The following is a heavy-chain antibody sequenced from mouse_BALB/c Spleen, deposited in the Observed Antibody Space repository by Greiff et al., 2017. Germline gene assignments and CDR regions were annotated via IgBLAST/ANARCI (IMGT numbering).Heavy chain of an antibody. V-gene: IGHV5-6-3*01. CDR2: INSNGGST. CDR3: AREDYGYYFDY. CDR1: GFTFSSYG. D-gene: IGHD1-2*01. Sequence: EVQGVESGGGLVQPGGSLKLSCAASGFTFSSYGMSWVRQTPDKRLELVATINSNGGSTYYPDSVKGRFTISRDNAKNTLYLQMSSLKSEDTAMYYCAREDYGYYFDYWGQDTTLTVSS. J-gene: IGHJ2*01.